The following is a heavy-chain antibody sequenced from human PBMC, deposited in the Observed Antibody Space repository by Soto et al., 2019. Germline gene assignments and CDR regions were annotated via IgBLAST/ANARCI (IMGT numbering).Heavy chain of an antibody. CDR3: ARDLVEGATNDY. J-gene: IGHJ4*02. CDR1: GFTFSDYA. D-gene: IGHD1-26*01. V-gene: IGHV3-30-3*01. CDR2: ISSDGSNR. Sequence: QVQLVESGGGVVQPGRSLRLSCAASGFTFSDYALHWVRQAPGKGLEWVTVISSDGSNRYYADSVKGRFTISRDNSKNTLYLQMNSLRVEDTAVYYCARDLVEGATNDYWGQGTLVTVSS.